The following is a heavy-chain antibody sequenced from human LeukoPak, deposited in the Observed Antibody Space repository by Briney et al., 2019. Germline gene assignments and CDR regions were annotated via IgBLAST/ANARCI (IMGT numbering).Heavy chain of an antibody. Sequence: GGSLRLSCAASGFTFSSYVMTWVRQAPGKGLEWVSSITPGATGGSNMYYADSVRGRFTISRDNAKNSLYLQMNSLRAEDTAVYYCARDGSPPRPWIDYFDFWGQGTLVTVSS. CDR3: ARDGSPPRPWIDYFDF. CDR1: GFTFSSYV. CDR2: ITPGATGGSNM. V-gene: IGHV3-21*01. D-gene: IGHD2-2*03. J-gene: IGHJ4*02.